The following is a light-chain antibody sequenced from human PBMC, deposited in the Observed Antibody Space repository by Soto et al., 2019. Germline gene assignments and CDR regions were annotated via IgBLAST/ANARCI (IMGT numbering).Light chain of an antibody. V-gene: IGLV1-44*01. CDR3: AAWDDSLSGSFV. Sequence: QSALTQPPSASGTPGQRFTISCSLLSSNIGSNTVNWYQQVPGTAPRLLIFGDNQRPSGVPDRFSGSKSGTSASLAISGLQSEDEADYFCAAWDDSLSGSFVFGTGTKVTVL. CDR2: GDN. CDR1: SSNIGSNT. J-gene: IGLJ1*01.